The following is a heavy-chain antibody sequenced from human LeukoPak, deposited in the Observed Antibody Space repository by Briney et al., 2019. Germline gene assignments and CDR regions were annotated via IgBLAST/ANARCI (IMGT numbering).Heavy chain of an antibody. CDR2: INPNSGGT. D-gene: IGHD2-2*02. CDR3: ARSTQYCSSTSCYTEGFDY. Sequence: ASVKVSCKASGYTFPGYYMHWVRQAPGQGLEWMGWINPNSGGTNYAQKFQGRVTMTGDTSISTAYMELSRLRSDDTAVYYCARSTQYCSSTSCYTEGFDYWGQGTLVTVSS. J-gene: IGHJ4*02. CDR1: GYTFPGYY. V-gene: IGHV1-2*02.